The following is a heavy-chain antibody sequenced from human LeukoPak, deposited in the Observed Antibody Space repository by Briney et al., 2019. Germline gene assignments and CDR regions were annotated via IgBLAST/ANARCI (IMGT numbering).Heavy chain of an antibody. V-gene: IGHV4-30-4*08. CDR3: ARGTPTTVGFDY. Sequence: SQTLSLTCTVSGGSISSGDYYWSWIRQPPGKGLEWIGYIYCSGSTYYNPSLKSRVTISVDTSKNQFSLKLSSVTAADTAVYYCARGTPTTVGFDYWGQGTLVTVSS. CDR1: GGSISSGDYY. CDR2: IYCSGST. D-gene: IGHD4-17*01. J-gene: IGHJ4*02.